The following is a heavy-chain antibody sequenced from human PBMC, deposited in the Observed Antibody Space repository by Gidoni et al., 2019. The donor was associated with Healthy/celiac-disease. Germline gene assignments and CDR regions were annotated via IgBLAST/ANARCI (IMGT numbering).Heavy chain of an antibody. D-gene: IGHD5-18*01. Sequence: GESGGGLVKPGGSLRLSCAASGFTFSRYSMNWVRQAPGQGLEWVSSISSSSNDIYYADSVKGRFTISRDNAKNSLYLQMNSLGAEDTAVYYWAREGDPGYSYGYEEFDYWGQGTLVTVSS. J-gene: IGHJ4*02. V-gene: IGHV3-21*01. CDR1: GFTFSRYS. CDR3: AREGDPGYSYGYEEFDY. CDR2: ISSSSNDI.